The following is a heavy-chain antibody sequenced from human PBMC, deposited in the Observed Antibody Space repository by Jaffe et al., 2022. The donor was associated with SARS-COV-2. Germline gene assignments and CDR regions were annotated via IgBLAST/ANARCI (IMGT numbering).Heavy chain of an antibody. V-gene: IGHV3-48*01. Sequence: EVQLVESGGGLVQPGGSLRLSCAASGFTFSSYSMNWVRQAPGKGLEWVSYISSSSNTIYYADSVKGRFTISRDNAKNSLYLQMNSLRAEDTAVYYCASDWLLSAAMDVWGKGTTVTVSS. CDR1: GFTFSSYS. D-gene: IGHD3-9*01. CDR2: ISSSSNTI. J-gene: IGHJ6*03. CDR3: ASDWLLSAAMDV.